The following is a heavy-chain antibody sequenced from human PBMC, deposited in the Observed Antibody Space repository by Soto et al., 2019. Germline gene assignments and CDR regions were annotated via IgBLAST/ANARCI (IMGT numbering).Heavy chain of an antibody. D-gene: IGHD6-19*01. V-gene: IGHV4-61*01. CDR1: GGSISSGTSY. Sequence: PSETLSLTCSLSGGSISSGTSYWSWIRQRPGEGLEWIGYIFYSGSTNYTPSLRSRVTILVDTSKNQFSLKLSSVTAADTAVYYCAATTSQEIRRYSSGWHQTGFDYWGQGTLVTVS. CDR3: AATTSQEIRRYSSGWHQTGFDY. J-gene: IGHJ4*02. CDR2: IFYSGST.